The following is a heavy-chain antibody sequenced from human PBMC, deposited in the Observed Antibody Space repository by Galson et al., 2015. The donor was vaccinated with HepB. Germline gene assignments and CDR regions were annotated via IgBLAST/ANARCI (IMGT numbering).Heavy chain of an antibody. J-gene: IGHJ4*02. CDR3: AKDGGDCSGGNCYYFDY. CDR2: ISASGGST. Sequence: SLRLSCAASGFTFNNARMSWVRQAPGKGLDWVSGISASGGSTYYADSVKGRFTISRDNSKSTLYLQMNSLRAEDTAVYYCAKDGGDCSGGNCYYFDYWGQGTLSPSLQ. D-gene: IGHD2-15*01. CDR1: GFTFNNAR. V-gene: IGHV3-23*01.